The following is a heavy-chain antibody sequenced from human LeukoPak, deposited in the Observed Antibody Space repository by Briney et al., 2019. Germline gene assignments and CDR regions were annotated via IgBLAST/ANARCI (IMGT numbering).Heavy chain of an antibody. CDR3: ARRERDFWSGYYGPDMDV. D-gene: IGHD3-3*01. Sequence: SETLSLTCTVSGGSISSSSYYWGWIRQPPGKWLEWIGSIYYSGSTYYNPSLKSRVTISVDTSKNQFSLKLSSVTAADTAVYHCARRERDFWSGYYGPDMDVWGKGTTVTVSS. V-gene: IGHV4-39*01. CDR2: IYYSGST. CDR1: GGSISSSSYY. J-gene: IGHJ6*03.